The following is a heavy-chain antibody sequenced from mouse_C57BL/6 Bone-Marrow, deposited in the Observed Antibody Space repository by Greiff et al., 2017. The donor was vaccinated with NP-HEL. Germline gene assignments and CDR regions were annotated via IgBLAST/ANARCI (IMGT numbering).Heavy chain of an antibody. CDR3: ARPVWGYYAMDY. CDR2: IYPGSGNT. V-gene: IGHV1-66*01. CDR1: GYSFTSYY. D-gene: IGHD4-1*01. J-gene: IGHJ4*01. Sequence: QVHVKQSGPELVKPGASVKISCKASGYSFTSYYIHWVKQRPGQGLEWIGWIYPGSGNTKYNEKFKGKATLTADTSSSTAYMQLSSLTSEDSAVYYCARPVWGYYAMDYWGQGTSVTVSS.